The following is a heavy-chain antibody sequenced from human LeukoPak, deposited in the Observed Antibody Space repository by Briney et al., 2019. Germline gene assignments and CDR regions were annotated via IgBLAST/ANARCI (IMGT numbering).Heavy chain of an antibody. Sequence: GASVKVSCKASGYTFTSYGISWVRQALGQGLEWMGWISAYNGNTNYAQKLQGRVTMTTDTSTSTAYMELRSLRSDDTAVYYCARDSIFGVVITTSHFDYWGQGTLVTVSS. CDR1: GYTFTSYG. CDR3: ARDSIFGVVITTSHFDY. D-gene: IGHD3-3*01. V-gene: IGHV1-18*01. J-gene: IGHJ4*02. CDR2: ISAYNGNT.